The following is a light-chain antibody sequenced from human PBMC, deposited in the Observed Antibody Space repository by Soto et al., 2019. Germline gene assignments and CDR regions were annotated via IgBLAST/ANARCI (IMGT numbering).Light chain of an antibody. CDR3: QQYGNSPS. CDR1: QSVSSSF. J-gene: IGKJ2*01. Sequence: ENVLTQSPGTLSLSPGERATLSCRASQSVSSSFVAWYQQKPGQAPRLVIYGAASRATGIPDRFSGSGSGTDFTLTISRLEPEDFAVYHCQQYGNSPSFGQGTKLEIK. V-gene: IGKV3-20*01. CDR2: GAA.